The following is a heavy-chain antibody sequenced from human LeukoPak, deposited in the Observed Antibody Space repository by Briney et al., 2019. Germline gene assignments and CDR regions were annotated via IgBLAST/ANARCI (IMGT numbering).Heavy chain of an antibody. CDR1: GGTFSSYA. CDR3: ASRDGSGECGN. Sequence: ASVKVSCRASGGTFSSYAISWVRQAPGQGLEWMGGIIPIFGTANYAQKFQGRVTITADESTSTAYMELSSLRSEDTAVYYCASRDGSGECGNWGQGTLVTVSS. CDR2: IIPIFGTA. D-gene: IGHD3-10*01. J-gene: IGHJ4*02. V-gene: IGHV1-69*13.